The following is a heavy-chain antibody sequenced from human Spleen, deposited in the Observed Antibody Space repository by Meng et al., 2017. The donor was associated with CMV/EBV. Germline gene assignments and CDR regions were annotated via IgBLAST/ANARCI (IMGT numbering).Heavy chain of an antibody. CDR3: TRDCSSNSCYYAGYYYHYGMDV. J-gene: IGHJ6*02. CDR2: IRGNAYGGTT. V-gene: IGHV3-49*04. Sequence: GGSLRLSCTASGFNFGDSAMSWVRQAPGKGLEWVGFIRGNAYGGTTEYAASVKGRFTISRDDSRNIAYLQMISLKTEDTAVYYCTRDCSSNSCYYAGYYYHYGMDVWGQGTTVTVSS. D-gene: IGHD2-2*01. CDR1: GFNFGDSA.